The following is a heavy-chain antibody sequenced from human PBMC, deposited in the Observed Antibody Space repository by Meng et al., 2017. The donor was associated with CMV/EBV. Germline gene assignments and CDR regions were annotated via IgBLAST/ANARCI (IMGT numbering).Heavy chain of an antibody. V-gene: IGHV3-7*01. CDR3: ARFRDDVWSGCFDY. D-gene: IGHD3-3*01. CDR1: GFTFSSYW. J-gene: IGHJ4*02. CDR2: IKQDGSKK. Sequence: GESLKISCAASGFTFSSYWISWVRQAPGKGLEWVANIKQDGSKKYYVYSVKGRFTISRDNAKNSLYLQMNRLRAEDTAVYYCARFRDDVWSGCFDYWGQGTLVTVSS.